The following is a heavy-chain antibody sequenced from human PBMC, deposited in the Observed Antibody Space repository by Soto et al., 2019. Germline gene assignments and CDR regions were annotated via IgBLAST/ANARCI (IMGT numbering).Heavy chain of an antibody. V-gene: IGHV1-18*01. D-gene: IGHD4-17*01. CDR1: GYTFTSYG. J-gene: IGHJ4*02. CDR3: ARGVNDYGDYGPLYYFDY. CDR2: ICAYNGNT. Sequence: QVQLVQSGAEVKKPGASVKVSCKASGYTFTSYGISWVRQAPGQGLEWMGWICAYNGNTNYAQKLQGRVTMTTDTSTSTAYMELRSLRSDDTAVYYCARGVNDYGDYGPLYYFDYWGQGTLVTVSS.